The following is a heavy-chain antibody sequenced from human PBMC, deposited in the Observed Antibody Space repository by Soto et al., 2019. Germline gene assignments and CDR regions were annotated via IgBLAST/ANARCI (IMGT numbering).Heavy chain of an antibody. Sequence: GESVKISCKGSGYSFTSYWIGWVRQMPGKGLEWMGIIYPGDSDTRYSPSFQGQVTISADKSISTAYLQWSSLKASDTAMYYCASLLLAYCGGDCSAFDIWGQGTMVTVSS. V-gene: IGHV5-51*01. J-gene: IGHJ3*02. CDR2: IYPGDSDT. CDR3: ASLLLAYCGGDCSAFDI. CDR1: GYSFTSYW. D-gene: IGHD2-21*02.